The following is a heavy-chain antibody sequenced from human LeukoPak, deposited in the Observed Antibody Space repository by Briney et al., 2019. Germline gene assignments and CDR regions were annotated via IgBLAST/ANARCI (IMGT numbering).Heavy chain of an antibody. J-gene: IGHJ1*01. D-gene: IGHD6-19*01. CDR3: ARDGAVAGRIFFQH. CDR2: ISSSSSYI. V-gene: IGHV3-21*01. Sequence: GGSLRLSCAASGFTFSSYSMNWVRQAPGKGLEWVSSISSSSSYIYYADSVKGRFTISRDNAENSLYLQMNSLRAEDTAVYYCARDGAVAGRIFFQHWGQGTRVTVSS. CDR1: GFTFSSYS.